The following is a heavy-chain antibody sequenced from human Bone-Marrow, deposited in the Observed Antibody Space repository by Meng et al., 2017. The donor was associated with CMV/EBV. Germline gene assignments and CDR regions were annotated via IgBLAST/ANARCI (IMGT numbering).Heavy chain of an antibody. CDR3: GRVVDVRPGSSCSSVTCSDY. V-gene: IGHV4-39*07. Sequence: SETLSLTRTVSGGSISSSSYYWGWIREPPGKGLEWIGSIYYSGSTYYNPTLKSRVTISVDTSKNPFSQKLSSVTAADTAVYYCGRVVDVRPGSSCSSVTCSDYWGQGTLVTVSS. J-gene: IGHJ4*02. CDR1: GGSISSSSYY. D-gene: IGHD2-2*01. CDR2: IYYSGST.